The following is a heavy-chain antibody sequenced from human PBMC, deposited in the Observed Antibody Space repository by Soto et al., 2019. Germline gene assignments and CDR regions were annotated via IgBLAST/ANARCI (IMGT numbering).Heavy chain of an antibody. D-gene: IGHD6-19*01. V-gene: IGHV4-59*01. CDR2: IYFSGST. CDR1: GDSMNPYY. Sequence: QVQLQESGPGLVKPSETLSLTCTVSGDSMNPYYWSWIRQPPGKGLEWIGYIYFSGSTNFNPSLKSRVTLSLDTSKRQFFLKLTSVPAADTAVYYCARAWAVPVSQWGDLGRGTLFTVSS. CDR3: ARAWAVPVSQWGD. J-gene: IGHJ4*02.